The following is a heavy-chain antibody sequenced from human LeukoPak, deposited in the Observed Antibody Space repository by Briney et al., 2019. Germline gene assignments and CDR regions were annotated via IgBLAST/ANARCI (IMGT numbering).Heavy chain of an antibody. Sequence: GGSLRLSCAASAFTFSSYSIHWVRQAPGKGLEWVAVISYDGNYKYYADSVKGRFAISRDNSKNTLSLEMNSLRAEDTAVYYCARDGAAGVWGRFDICGQGTMVTVSS. CDR1: AFTFSSYS. CDR3: ARDGAAGVWGRFDI. J-gene: IGHJ3*02. V-gene: IGHV3-30*09. CDR2: ISYDGNYK. D-gene: IGHD2-8*01.